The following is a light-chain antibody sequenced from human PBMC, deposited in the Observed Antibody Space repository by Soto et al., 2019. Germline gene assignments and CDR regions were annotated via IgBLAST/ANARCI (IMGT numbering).Light chain of an antibody. J-gene: IGLJ2*01. CDR1: NSNIGAGYD. Sequence: QSVLTQPPSVSGAPGQRVTISCTGSNSNIGAGYDVNWYQQLPGTAPKLLVYRNSNRPSGVPDRFSGSKSDTSASLAITGLQADDEADYYCQSYDISLSASVFGGGTKVTVL. V-gene: IGLV1-40*01. CDR3: QSYDISLSASV. CDR2: RNS.